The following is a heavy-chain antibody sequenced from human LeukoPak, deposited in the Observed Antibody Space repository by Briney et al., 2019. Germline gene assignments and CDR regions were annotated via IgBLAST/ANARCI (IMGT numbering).Heavy chain of an antibody. CDR1: GFTFSSYA. Sequence: GGSLRLSCAASGFTFSSYAMSWVRQAPGKGLEWVSAISGSGGSTYYADSVKGRFTISRDNSKNTLYLQMNSLRAEDTAVYYCAKDRMITFGGVIYYFDYWGQGTLVTVSS. V-gene: IGHV3-23*01. D-gene: IGHD3-16*01. J-gene: IGHJ4*02. CDR3: AKDRMITFGGVIYYFDY. CDR2: ISGSGGST.